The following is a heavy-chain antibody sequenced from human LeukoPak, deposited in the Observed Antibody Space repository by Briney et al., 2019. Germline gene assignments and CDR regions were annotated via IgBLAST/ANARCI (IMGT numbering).Heavy chain of an antibody. CDR1: GFTFSSYG. J-gene: IGHJ3*02. D-gene: IGHD3-22*01. CDR2: ISYDGSNK. CDR3: ASPNYYYYDSSGYQSPDAFDI. V-gene: IGHV3-30*03. Sequence: GGSLRLSCAASGFTFSSYGMHWVRQAPGKGLEWVAVISYDGSNKYYADSVKGRFTISRDNSKNTLYLQMNSLRAEDTAVYYCASPNYYYYDSSGYQSPDAFDIWGQGTMVTVSS.